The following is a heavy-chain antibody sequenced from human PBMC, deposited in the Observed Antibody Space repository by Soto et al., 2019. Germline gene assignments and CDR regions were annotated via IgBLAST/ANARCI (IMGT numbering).Heavy chain of an antibody. D-gene: IGHD5-18*01. CDR3: ARGIGYSYGSIFDY. CDR1: GFTFSSYE. Sequence: PGGSLRLSCAASGFTFSSYEMNWVRQAPGKGLEWVSYISSSGSTIYYADSVKGRFTISRDNAKNSLYLQMNSLRAEDTAVYYCARGIGYSYGSIFDYWGQGTLVTVSS. J-gene: IGHJ4*02. V-gene: IGHV3-48*03. CDR2: ISSSGSTI.